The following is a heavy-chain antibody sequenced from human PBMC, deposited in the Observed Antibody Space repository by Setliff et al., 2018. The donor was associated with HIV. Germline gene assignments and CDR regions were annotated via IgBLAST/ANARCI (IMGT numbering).Heavy chain of an antibody. V-gene: IGHV4-39*07. CDR3: ARGTAPRRGTNYGGNYPLDY. CDR2: IYHTGST. D-gene: IGHD4-17*01. J-gene: IGHJ4*02. Sequence: SETLSLTCTVSGGSISSSSYCWGWVRQPPGKELEWLGSIYHTGSTYYNPSLESRVTISIDTSKHQFSLKLSSVTAADTAVYFCARGTAPRRGTNYGGNYPLDYWGQGTLVTVSS. CDR1: GGSISSSSYC.